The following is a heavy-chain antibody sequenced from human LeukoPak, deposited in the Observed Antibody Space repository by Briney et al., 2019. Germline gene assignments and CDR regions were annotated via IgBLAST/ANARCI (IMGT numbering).Heavy chain of an antibody. CDR1: GGSVSSSNW. CDR2: IYHSGST. J-gene: IGHJ3*02. CDR3: AKSNGYGLIDI. V-gene: IGHV4-4*02. D-gene: IGHD3-22*01. Sequence: SETLSLTCAVSGGSVSSSNWWTWVRQSPGKGLEWIGEIYHSGSTSYHPSLKSRVTISLDTSRNQFSLKLNSVTAADTAVYYCAKSNGYGLIDIWGQGTMVTVSS.